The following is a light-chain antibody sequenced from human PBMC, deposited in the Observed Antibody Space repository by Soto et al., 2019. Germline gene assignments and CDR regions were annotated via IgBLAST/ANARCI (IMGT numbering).Light chain of an antibody. Sequence: QSALTQPPSASGSPGQSVTISCTGTTGDIGAFNYVSWYQQRPGKAPKLIIYDNNKRPSGIPDRFSGSKSGTSATLGITGLQTGDEADYYCGTWDSSLSAVFGGGTKLTVL. V-gene: IGLV1-51*01. CDR2: DNN. CDR3: GTWDSSLSAV. J-gene: IGLJ3*02. CDR1: TGDIGAFNY.